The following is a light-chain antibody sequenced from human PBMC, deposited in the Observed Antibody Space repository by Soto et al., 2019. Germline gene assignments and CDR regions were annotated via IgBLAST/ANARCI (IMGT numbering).Light chain of an antibody. CDR1: QGISSS. CDR2: DAS. Sequence: AIRMTQSPSSVSASIGDRVTIACRASQGISSSLAWYQQKPGKAPKVLIYDASSWAGGVPSRFTGSGSGTEFTLTINSLQPDDFATYYCQQYSVYWTFGQGTKVDIK. V-gene: IGKV1-8*01. CDR3: QQYSVYWT. J-gene: IGKJ1*01.